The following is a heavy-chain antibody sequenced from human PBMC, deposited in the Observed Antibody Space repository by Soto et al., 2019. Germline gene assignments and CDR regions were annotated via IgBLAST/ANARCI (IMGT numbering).Heavy chain of an antibody. CDR1: GGSMSSGGYY. D-gene: IGHD4-17*01. Sequence: SETLSLTCTVSGGSMSSGGYYWSWIRQHPVKGLEWIGYVYHSGSTYHNPSLKSRVTISVDKSKNQFSLKLSSVTAADTAVYYCARGYKDDYGDYGVIDYWGQGTLVTVSS. CDR2: VYHSGST. J-gene: IGHJ4*02. V-gene: IGHV4-31*03. CDR3: ARGYKDDYGDYGVIDY.